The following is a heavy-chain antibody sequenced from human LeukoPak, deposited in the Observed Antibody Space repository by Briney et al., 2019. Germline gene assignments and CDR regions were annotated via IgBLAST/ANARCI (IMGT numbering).Heavy chain of an antibody. CDR1: GGTFSSYA. Sequence: SVKVSCKASGGTFSSYAISWVRQAPGQGLEWMGGIIPIFGTANYAQKFQGRVTITADESTSTAYMELSSLRSEDTAVYYCARGGSSSGLNWYFDLWGRGTLVTVSS. V-gene: IGHV1-69*01. CDR3: ARGGSSSGLNWYFDL. J-gene: IGHJ2*01. CDR2: IIPIFGTA. D-gene: IGHD6-19*01.